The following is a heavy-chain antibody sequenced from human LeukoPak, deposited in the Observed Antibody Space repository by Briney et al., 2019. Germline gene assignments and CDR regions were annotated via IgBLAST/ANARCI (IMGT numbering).Heavy chain of an antibody. V-gene: IGHV3-30*01. J-gene: IGHJ5*02. CDR1: GFTFSSYA. D-gene: IGHD6-13*01. Sequence: PGGSLRLSCAASGFTFSSYAMHWVRQAPGKGLEWVAVISYDGSNKYYADSVKGRFTISRDNSKNTLYLQMNSLRAEDTAVYYRVLLGIAAAGELWFDPWGQGTLVTVSS. CDR3: VLLGIAAAGELWFDP. CDR2: ISYDGSNK.